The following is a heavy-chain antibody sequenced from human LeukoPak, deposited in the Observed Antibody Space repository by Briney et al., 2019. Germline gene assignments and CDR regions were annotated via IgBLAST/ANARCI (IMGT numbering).Heavy chain of an antibody. Sequence: GRSLRLSCAASGFTFSSYSMHWIRQAPGKGLEWLTLISYHGSNQEYTDSVKGRFTISRGNSKNTLFPQMNSLKTEDTAVYFCARSPERLGQGYLDSWGQGTLVTVSS. CDR3: ARSPERLGQGYLDS. CDR1: GFTFSSYS. D-gene: IGHD3/OR15-3a*01. J-gene: IGHJ4*02. CDR2: ISYHGSNQ. V-gene: IGHV3-30*04.